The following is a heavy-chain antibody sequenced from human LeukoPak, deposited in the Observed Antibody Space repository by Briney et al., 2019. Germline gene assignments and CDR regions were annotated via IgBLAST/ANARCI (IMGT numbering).Heavy chain of an antibody. J-gene: IGHJ4*02. V-gene: IGHV3-23*01. CDR2: ISDSGGST. CDR3: AKDLYSSGWPGYFDY. Sequence: SGGSLRLSCAASGFTFSNHAMSWVRQAPGKGLEWVAVISDSGGSTYYADSVKGRFTISRDDSKNTLYLQVNSLRAEDTAVYYCAKDLYSSGWPGYFDYWGQGTLVTVSS. D-gene: IGHD6-19*01. CDR1: GFTFSNHA.